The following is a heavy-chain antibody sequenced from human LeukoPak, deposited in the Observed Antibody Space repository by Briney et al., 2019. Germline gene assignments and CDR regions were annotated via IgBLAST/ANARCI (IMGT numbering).Heavy chain of an antibody. CDR2: ISPSGNTV. J-gene: IGHJ4*02. V-gene: IGHV3-48*03. CDR3: VRFRDGFDY. D-gene: IGHD5-24*01. Sequence: GGCLRLAWAAAGFTFSSYGMDWVRQAPGKWRYWGSYISPSGNTVYYADSVKGRFTISRDNAKNSLYLQLNSLRAEDTAVYYCVRFRDGFDYWGQGMLVTVSP. CDR1: GFTFSSYG.